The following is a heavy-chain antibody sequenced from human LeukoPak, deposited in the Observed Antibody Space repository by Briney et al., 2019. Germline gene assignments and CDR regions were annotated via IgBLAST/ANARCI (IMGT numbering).Heavy chain of an antibody. CDR2: IYYDGNNK. V-gene: IGHV3-33*01. D-gene: IGHD3-22*01. Sequence: PGGSLRLSCAASGFIFSSYGMHWVRQAPGKGLEWVAVIYYDGNNKYYADSVRGRFTISRDSSKNTLFLQMSSLRAEDTAVYYCARDTFYSSGVYGLDVWGQGTTVTVSS. J-gene: IGHJ6*02. CDR1: GFIFSSYG. CDR3: ARDTFYSSGVYGLDV.